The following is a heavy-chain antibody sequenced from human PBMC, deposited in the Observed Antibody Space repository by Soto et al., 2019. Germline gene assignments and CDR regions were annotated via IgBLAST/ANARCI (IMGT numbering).Heavy chain of an antibody. J-gene: IGHJ4*02. CDR3: ARHSGRDGYIQGGGFDY. CDR1: GYSFTSYW. CDR2: IYPGDSDT. Sequence: GESLKISCKGSGYSFTSYWIGWVRQMPGKGLEWMGIIYPGDSDTRYSPSFQGQVTISADKSISTAYLQWSSLKASDTAMYYCARHSGRDGYIQGGGFDYWGQGTLVTVSS. V-gene: IGHV5-51*01. D-gene: IGHD5-12*01.